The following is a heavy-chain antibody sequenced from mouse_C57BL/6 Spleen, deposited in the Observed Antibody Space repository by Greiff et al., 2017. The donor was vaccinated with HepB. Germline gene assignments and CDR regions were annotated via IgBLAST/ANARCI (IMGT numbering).Heavy chain of an antibody. J-gene: IGHJ3*01. CDR1: GYTFTDYE. CDR3: TRETATMVTTWTGTWFAY. V-gene: IGHV1-15*01. Sequence: QVQLQQSGAELVRPGASVTLSCKASGYTFTDYEMHWVKQTPVHGLEWIGAIDPETGGTAYNQKFKGKAILTADKSSSTAYMELRSLTSEDSAVYYCTRETATMVTTWTGTWFAYWGQGTLVTVSA. CDR2: IDPETGGT. D-gene: IGHD2-2*01.